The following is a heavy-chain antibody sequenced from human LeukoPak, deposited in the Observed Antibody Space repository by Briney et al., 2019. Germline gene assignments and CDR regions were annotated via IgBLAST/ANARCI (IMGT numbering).Heavy chain of an antibody. CDR1: GFTFSSYG. Sequence: GGSLRLSCAASGFTFSSYGMHWVRQAPGKGLEWVAVISYDGSNEYYADSVKGRFTISRDNSKNTLYLQMNSLRAEDTAVYYCAKDRFGTRMDVWGKGTTVTVSS. J-gene: IGHJ6*04. D-gene: IGHD3-3*01. V-gene: IGHV3-30*18. CDR2: ISYDGSNE. CDR3: AKDRFGTRMDV.